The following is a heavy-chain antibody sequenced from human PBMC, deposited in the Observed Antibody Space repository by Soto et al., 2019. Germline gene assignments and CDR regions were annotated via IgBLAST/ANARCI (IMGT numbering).Heavy chain of an antibody. CDR1: GYTFTSYG. CDR2: ISAYNGNT. V-gene: IGHV1-18*01. J-gene: IGHJ4*02. Sequence: QVQLVQSGAEVKKPGASVKVSCKASGYTFTSYGISWVRQAPGQGLEWMGWISAYNGNTNYAQKLQGRVTMTTDTSTSTAYMELRSLRSDDTAVYYCARDSFTMVRGVISPTFDSWGQGTQVTVSS. D-gene: IGHD3-10*01. CDR3: ARDSFTMVRGVISPTFDS.